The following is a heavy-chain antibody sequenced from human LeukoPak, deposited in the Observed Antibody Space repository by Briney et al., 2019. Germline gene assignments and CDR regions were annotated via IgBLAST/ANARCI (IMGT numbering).Heavy chain of an antibody. CDR3: AKDLKPDSGYDVDH. J-gene: IGHJ4*02. CDR1: GFTFSSYA. D-gene: IGHD5-12*01. Sequence: GGSLRLSCAASGFTFSSYAMSWVRQAPGKGLEWVSSISGGGGSTYYTDSVKGRFTISRDNSGNMVYLQMSDLRVEDTAVYYCAKDLKPDSGYDVDHWGQGTLVTVSS. V-gene: IGHV3-23*01. CDR2: ISGGGGST.